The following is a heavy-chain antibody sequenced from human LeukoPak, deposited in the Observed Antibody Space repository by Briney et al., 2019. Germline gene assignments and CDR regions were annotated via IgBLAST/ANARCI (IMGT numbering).Heavy chain of an antibody. CDR1: GFTFSSYA. CDR2: ISYDGSNK. V-gene: IGHV3-30*04. CDR3: ASGVGYN. D-gene: IGHD2-2*02. J-gene: IGHJ6*04. Sequence: PGGSLRLSCAASGFTFSSYAMHWVRQAPGKGLEWVAVISYDGSNKYYADSVKGRFTISRDNSKNTLYLQMNSLRAEDTAVYYCASGVGYNWGKGTTVTVSS.